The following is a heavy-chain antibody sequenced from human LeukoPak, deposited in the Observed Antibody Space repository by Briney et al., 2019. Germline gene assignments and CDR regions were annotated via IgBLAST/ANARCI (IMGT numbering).Heavy chain of an antibody. Sequence: ASVKVSCKAFGYTFTSNYMHWVRQAPGQGPEWMGVISPSGGSTTYAQKFQGRVTLTRDMSTSTDYLELSSLRSEDTAVYYCARDLMVGWSNPAGWGQGTLVTVSS. V-gene: IGHV1-46*01. CDR1: GYTFTSNY. CDR3: ARDLMVGWSNPAG. J-gene: IGHJ4*02. CDR2: ISPSGGST. D-gene: IGHD2-15*01.